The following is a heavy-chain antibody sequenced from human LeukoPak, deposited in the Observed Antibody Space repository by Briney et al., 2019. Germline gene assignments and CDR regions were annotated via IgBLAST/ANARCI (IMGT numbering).Heavy chain of an antibody. CDR1: GFTVSSNY. Sequence: GGSLRLSCAASGFTVSSNYMSWVRQAPGKGLEWVSVIYSGGSTYYADSVKGRSTISRDNSKNTLYLQMNSLRAEDTAVYYCARDVSGRDGYNWDYWGQGTLVTVSS. V-gene: IGHV3-53*01. CDR3: ARDVSGRDGYNWDY. CDR2: IYSGGST. J-gene: IGHJ4*02. D-gene: IGHD5-24*01.